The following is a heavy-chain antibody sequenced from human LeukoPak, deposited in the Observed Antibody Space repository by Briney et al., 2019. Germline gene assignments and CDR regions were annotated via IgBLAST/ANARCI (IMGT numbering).Heavy chain of an antibody. Sequence: GGSLRLSCAVSGFTFNNYWMSWVRQAPGKGLEWVANITPDGSGRYYVDSLKGRVTISRDNTKSSLYLQLNSLRAEDTAVYYCVPGGLAVSGIDYWGQGALVTVSS. D-gene: IGHD6-19*01. CDR3: VPGGLAVSGIDY. V-gene: IGHV3-7*01. CDR2: ITPDGSGR. CDR1: GFTFNNYW. J-gene: IGHJ4*02.